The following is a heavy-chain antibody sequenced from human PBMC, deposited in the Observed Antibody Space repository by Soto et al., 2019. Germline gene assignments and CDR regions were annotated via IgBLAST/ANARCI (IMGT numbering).Heavy chain of an antibody. CDR1: GFTVTNNY. V-gene: IGHV3-53*01. D-gene: IGHD5-12*01. CDR3: ARARDSYNFLYEPT. Sequence: GGSLRLSCVASGFTVTNNYMSWVRQAPGKGLEWVSVIYSGGSTYYADSVKGRFAISRDNSKNTVYLQMSSLRVEDTAVYYCARARDSYNFLYEPTWGQGTLVTVS. J-gene: IGHJ4*02. CDR2: IYSGGST.